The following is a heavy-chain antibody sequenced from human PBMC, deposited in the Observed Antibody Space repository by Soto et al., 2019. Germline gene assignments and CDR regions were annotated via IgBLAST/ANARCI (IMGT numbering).Heavy chain of an antibody. D-gene: IGHD3-10*01. CDR1: GGTFSSYA. V-gene: IGHV1-69*06. CDR3: AREVPQFALGMDV. J-gene: IGHJ6*02. Sequence: SVKVSCKASGGTFSSYAISWVRQAPGQGLEWMGGIIPIFGTANCAQKFQGRVTITADKSTSTAYMELSSLRSEDTAVYYCAREVPQFALGMDVWGQGTTVTVSS. CDR2: IIPIFGTA.